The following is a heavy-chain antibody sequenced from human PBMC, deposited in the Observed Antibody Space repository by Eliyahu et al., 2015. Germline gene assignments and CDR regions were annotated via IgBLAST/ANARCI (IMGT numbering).Heavy chain of an antibody. Sequence: EVQLVESGGGLVQPGGSLRLSCAASGFTFGGYAXSWVRQGPGKGLEWVSGISGSGSSTYYADSLKGRFTISRDNSKNTLYLQMYSLRAEDTAVYYCAKGRISATSWFDPWGQGTLVTVSS. J-gene: IGHJ5*02. CDR1: GFTFGGYA. V-gene: IGHV3-23*04. D-gene: IGHD6-13*01. CDR2: ISGSGSST. CDR3: AKGRISATSWFDP.